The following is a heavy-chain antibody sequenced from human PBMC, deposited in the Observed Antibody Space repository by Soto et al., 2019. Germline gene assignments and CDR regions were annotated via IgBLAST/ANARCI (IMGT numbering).Heavy chain of an antibody. J-gene: IGHJ4*02. CDR1: GFTLSSYA. D-gene: IGHD3-22*01. CDR2: ISGSGGST. Sequence: GSSLRLSSAASGFTLSSYAMSCVLQAAGKGLEWVAAISGSGGSTYYADSVKGRFTISRDNSKNTLYLQMNSLRAEDTAVYSCEKDLYDSRLGANFDYWGQGTLVTVSS. CDR3: EKDLYDSRLGANFDY. V-gene: IGHV3-23*01.